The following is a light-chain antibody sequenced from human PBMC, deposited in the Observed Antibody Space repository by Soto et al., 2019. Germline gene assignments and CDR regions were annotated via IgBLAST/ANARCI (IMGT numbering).Light chain of an antibody. CDR2: RNN. CDR1: RSNIGRNY. J-gene: IGLJ3*02. Sequence: QSVLTQPPSASGTPGQRVSISCSGSRSNIGRNYVYWYQQLPGTAPKLLIQRNNERPSGVPDRFSGSKSGTSVSLAISGLRSEDEATYYCAAWDDTLNGQVFGVGTQLTVL. V-gene: IGLV1-47*01. CDR3: AAWDDTLNGQV.